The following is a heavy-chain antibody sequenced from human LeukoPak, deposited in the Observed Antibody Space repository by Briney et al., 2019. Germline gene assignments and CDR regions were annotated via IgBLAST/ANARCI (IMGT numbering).Heavy chain of an antibody. D-gene: IGHD3-22*01. CDR3: ARADYYDSSGYYGDFDY. V-gene: IGHV1-2*06. CDR2: INPNSGGI. Sequence: ASVKVSCKASGYTFTGYYMHWVRQAPGQGLEWMGRINPNSGGINYAQKFQDRVTMTRDTSISTAYMELSRLRSDDTAVYYCARADYYDSSGYYGDFDYWGQGTLVTVSS. CDR1: GYTFTGYY. J-gene: IGHJ4*02.